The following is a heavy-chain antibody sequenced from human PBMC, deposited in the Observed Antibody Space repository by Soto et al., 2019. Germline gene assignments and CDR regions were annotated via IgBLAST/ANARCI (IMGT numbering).Heavy chain of an antibody. V-gene: IGHV3-48*03. CDR1: GFTFSSYE. Sequence: EVHLVESGGGLVQPGGSLRLSCAASGFTFSSYEMNWVRQVPGKGLELVSYISSSGSTIHYADSVKGRFTIYRDNAKSSLYLQMNSLRPEDTAVYYCARLSGTYGRRHYFDYWGQGTLVTVSS. J-gene: IGHJ4*02. CDR2: ISSSGSTI. D-gene: IGHD3-16*01. CDR3: ARLSGTYGRRHYFDY.